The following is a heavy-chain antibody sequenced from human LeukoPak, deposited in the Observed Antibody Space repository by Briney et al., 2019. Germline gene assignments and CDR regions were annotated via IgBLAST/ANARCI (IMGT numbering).Heavy chain of an antibody. J-gene: IGHJ5*02. CDR1: GYIFNGYH. Sequence: ASVKVSCKASGYIFNGYHIHWVRQATGQGLEWMGWMSPNSGHTGYAQKFQGRVTMTRNTSITTAYMELSSPRSEDTAVYYCARMHYYDSSGDNWFDPWGQGTLVTVSS. CDR2: MSPNSGHT. CDR3: ARMHYYDSSGDNWFDP. V-gene: IGHV1-8*02. D-gene: IGHD3-22*01.